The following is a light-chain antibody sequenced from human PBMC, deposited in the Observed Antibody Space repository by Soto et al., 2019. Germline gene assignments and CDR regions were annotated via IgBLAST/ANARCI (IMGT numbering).Light chain of an antibody. CDR1: SGHSSYA. V-gene: IGLV4-69*01. CDR2: LNSDGSH. Sequence: QPVLTQSPSASASLGASVKLTCTLSSGHSSYAIAWHQQQPEKGPRYLMTLNSDGSHSKGDGIPARFSGSSSGAERYLTISSLQSEDEADYYCQTWGTGMVFGGGTKLTVL. J-gene: IGLJ2*01. CDR3: QTWGTGMV.